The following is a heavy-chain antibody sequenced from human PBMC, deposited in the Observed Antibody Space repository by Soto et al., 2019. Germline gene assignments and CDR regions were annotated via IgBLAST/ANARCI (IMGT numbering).Heavy chain of an antibody. V-gene: IGHV1-3*01. D-gene: IGHD2-21*02. J-gene: IGHJ3*02. CDR1: GYTFTNYA. CDR2: INAGNGNT. Sequence: QVQLVQSGAEVKKSGASVKVSCKASGYTFTNYAMHWVRQAPGHRLEWMGWINAGNGNTKYSQQFQGRVTITRDTSASTAYMELSSLRSEDTAVYYCARAAYCGSDSCSDAFDIWGQGTVVTVSS. CDR3: ARAAYCGSDSCSDAFDI.